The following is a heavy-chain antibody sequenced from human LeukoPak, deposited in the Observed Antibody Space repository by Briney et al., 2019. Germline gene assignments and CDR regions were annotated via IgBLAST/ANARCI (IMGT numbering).Heavy chain of an antibody. Sequence: SETLSLTCTVSGGSISSGSYCWSWIRQPAGKGLEWIGRIYTTGSTNYNPSLKSRVTISVDTSKNQFSLKLSSVTAADTAVYYCARDPYCSGGSCYPFDYWGQGTLVTVSS. CDR1: GGSISSGSYC. CDR3: ARDPYCSGGSCYPFDY. V-gene: IGHV4-61*02. D-gene: IGHD2-15*01. CDR2: IYTTGST. J-gene: IGHJ4*02.